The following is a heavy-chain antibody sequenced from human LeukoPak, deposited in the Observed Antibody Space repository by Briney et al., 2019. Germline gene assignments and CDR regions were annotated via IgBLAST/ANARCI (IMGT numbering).Heavy chain of an antibody. CDR1: GFTFSSYS. CDR3: AKDRWYSSTSTSYFDY. Sequence: GGSLRLSCAASGFTFSSYSMNWVRQAPGKGLEWVSSISSSSSYIYYADSVKGRFTISRDNSKNTLYLQMNSLRAEDTAVYNCAKDRWYSSTSTSYFDYWGQGTLVTVSS. J-gene: IGHJ4*02. V-gene: IGHV3-21*01. CDR2: ISSSSSYI. D-gene: IGHD6-13*01.